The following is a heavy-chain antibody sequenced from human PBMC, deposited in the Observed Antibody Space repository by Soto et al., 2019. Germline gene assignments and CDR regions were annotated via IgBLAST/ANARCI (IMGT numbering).Heavy chain of an antibody. Sequence: QVQLVQSGAEVKKPGASVKVSCKASGYTFTGYYMHWVRQAPGQGLEWMGWINPNSGGTNYAQKFQGWVTMTRDTSISTAYMELSRLRSDDTAVYSCARDLMVRGVMTGMDVWGQGTTVTVSS. CDR1: GYTFTGYY. CDR3: ARDLMVRGVMTGMDV. J-gene: IGHJ6*02. CDR2: INPNSGGT. V-gene: IGHV1-2*04. D-gene: IGHD3-10*01.